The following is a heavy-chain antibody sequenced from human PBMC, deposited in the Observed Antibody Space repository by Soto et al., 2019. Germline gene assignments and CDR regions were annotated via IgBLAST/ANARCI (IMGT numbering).Heavy chain of an antibody. V-gene: IGHV5-51*01. J-gene: IGHJ6*02. Sequence: GESLKISCQVSGYIFTTYWIGWVRQMPGKGLEWMGVIYPGDSDTIYSPSFQGQVTISADKSITTAYLQWCSLKASDTAMYYCARLPQDYYYHGMDVWGQGTKVTVSS. CDR1: GYIFTTYW. CDR2: IYPGDSDT. CDR3: ARLPQDYYYHGMDV.